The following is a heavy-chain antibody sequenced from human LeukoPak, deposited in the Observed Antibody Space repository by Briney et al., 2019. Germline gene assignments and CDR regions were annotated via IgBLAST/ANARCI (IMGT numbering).Heavy chain of an antibody. CDR1: GYTFTSYD. J-gene: IGHJ5*02. CDR3: ATLKRSGYYVAHWFDP. CDR2: MNPNSGNT. Sequence: ASVKVSCKASGYTFTSYDINWVRQATGQGLEWMGWMNPNSGNTGYAQKFQGRVTMTRNTSISTAYMELSSLRSEDTAVYYCATLKRSGYYVAHWFDPWGQGTLVTVSS. V-gene: IGHV1-8*01. D-gene: IGHD3-3*01.